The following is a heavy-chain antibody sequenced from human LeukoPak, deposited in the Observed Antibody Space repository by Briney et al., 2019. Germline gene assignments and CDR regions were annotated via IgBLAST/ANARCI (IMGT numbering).Heavy chain of an antibody. CDR2: INPSGGST. CDR3: ASGRTDIVVVPATLRNYYFDY. V-gene: IGHV1-46*01. D-gene: IGHD2-2*01. Sequence: ASVKVSCKASGYTFTSYYMHWVRQAPGQGLEWMGIINPSGGSTSYAQKFQGRVTITADKSTSTAYMELSSLRSEDTAVYYCASGRTDIVVVPATLRNYYFDYWGQGTLVTVSS. J-gene: IGHJ4*02. CDR1: GYTFTSYY.